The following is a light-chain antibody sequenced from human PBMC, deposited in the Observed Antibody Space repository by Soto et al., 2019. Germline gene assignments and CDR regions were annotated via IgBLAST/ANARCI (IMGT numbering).Light chain of an antibody. CDR3: ATWDDDLNAAV. CDR1: SSNIAGNT. J-gene: IGLJ7*01. V-gene: IGLV1-44*01. CDR2: IND. Sequence: QLVLTQPPSLSGTPGQMVTISCSGSSSNIAGNTVHWYQHLPGTAPKLLIYINDQRPSGVPGRFSASTSGTSASLAISGLQSDDEADYYCATWDDDLNAAVFGGGTQLTVL.